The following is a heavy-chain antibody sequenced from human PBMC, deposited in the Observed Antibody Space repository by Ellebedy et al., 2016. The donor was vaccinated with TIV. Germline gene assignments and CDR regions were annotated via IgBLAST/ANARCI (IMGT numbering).Heavy chain of an antibody. D-gene: IGHD3-9*01. CDR3: ARARYYDILTGLD. V-gene: IGHV1-69*13. Sequence: SVKVSCXASGGTFSSYAISWVRQAPGQGLEWMGGIIPIFGTANYAQKFQGRVTITADESTSTAYMELSSLRSEDTAVYYCARARYYDILTGLDWGQGTLVTVSS. CDR1: GGTFSSYA. J-gene: IGHJ4*02. CDR2: IIPIFGTA.